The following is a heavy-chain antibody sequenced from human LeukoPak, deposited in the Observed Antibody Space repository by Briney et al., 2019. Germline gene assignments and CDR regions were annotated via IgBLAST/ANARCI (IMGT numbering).Heavy chain of an antibody. CDR1: GGSFSGYY. J-gene: IGHJ4*02. Sequence: PSETLSLTCAVYGGSFSGYYWRWIRQPPGKGLEWIGEINHSGSTNYNPSLKSRVTISVDTSKNQFSLKLSSVTAADTAVYYCARGSPSYDSSGYYLIDYWGQGTLVTVSS. V-gene: IGHV4-34*01. CDR2: INHSGST. CDR3: ARGSPSYDSSGYYLIDY. D-gene: IGHD3-22*01.